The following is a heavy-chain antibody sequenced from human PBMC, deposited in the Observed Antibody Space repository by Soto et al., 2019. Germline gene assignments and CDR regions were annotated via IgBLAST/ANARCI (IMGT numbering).Heavy chain of an antibody. D-gene: IGHD3-22*01. J-gene: IGHJ6*02. V-gene: IGHV3-21*01. Sequence: EVQLVESGGGLVKPGGSLRLSCAASGFTLRGYSMTWVRQASGKGLEWVSFISSNSNRIFYGDSVKGRFTISRDDAKNALYLDMNCLRAEDTAVYQCARQSYYYDSSGYLHGMDVWGQGTTVTVSS. CDR2: ISSNSNRI. CDR1: GFTLRGYS. CDR3: ARQSYYYDSSGYLHGMDV.